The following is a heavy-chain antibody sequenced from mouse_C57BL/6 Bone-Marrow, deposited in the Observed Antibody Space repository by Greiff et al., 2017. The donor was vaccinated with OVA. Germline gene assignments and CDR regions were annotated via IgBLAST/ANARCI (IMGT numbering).Heavy chain of an antibody. CDR3: TLFYGNYGYYAMDY. D-gene: IGHD2-1*01. Sequence: VQLKESGAELVRPGASVKLSCTASGFNIKDYYMHWVKQRPEQGLEWIGRIDPEDGETEYAPKFQGKATMTADTSSNTAYLQQSSMTSEDTTVYYCTLFYGNYGYYAMDYWGQGTSVTVSS. J-gene: IGHJ4*01. V-gene: IGHV14-1*01. CDR2: IDPEDGET. CDR1: GFNIKDYY.